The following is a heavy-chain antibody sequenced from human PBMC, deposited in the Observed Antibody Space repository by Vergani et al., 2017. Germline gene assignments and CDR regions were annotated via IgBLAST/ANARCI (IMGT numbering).Heavy chain of an antibody. J-gene: IGHJ4*02. CDR2: IQFDGSYQ. CDR1: GFTLSNYD. V-gene: IGHV3-30*02. D-gene: IGHD3-16*01. Sequence: QVQLVESGGGVVQRGGSLRLSCATSGFTLSNYDMQWIRQGPGKGLEFVAFIQFDGSYQYYADSVKGRFTLSRDFSKNTLNLQMNSLRTDDTATYYCAKHFRGWGIDYWGQGTQVIVSS. CDR3: AKHFRGWGIDY.